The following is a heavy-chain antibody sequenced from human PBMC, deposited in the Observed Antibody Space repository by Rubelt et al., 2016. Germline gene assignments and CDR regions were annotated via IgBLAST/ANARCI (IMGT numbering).Heavy chain of an antibody. CDR3: ARDSDCSSTSCYADY. V-gene: IGHV4-34*01. Sequence: GKGLEWIGEINHSGSTNYNPSLKSRVTISVDTSKNQFSLKLSSVTAADTAVYYCARDSDCSSTSCYADYWGQGTLVTVSS. D-gene: IGHD2-2*01. J-gene: IGHJ4*02. CDR2: INHSGST.